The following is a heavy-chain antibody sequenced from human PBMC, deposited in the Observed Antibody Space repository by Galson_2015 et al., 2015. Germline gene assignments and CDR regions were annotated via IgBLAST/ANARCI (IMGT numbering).Heavy chain of an antibody. Sequence: SLRLSCAVSGLTFRSYWMSWVRQAPGKGLEWMASIKQDGSEKHYVDSVKGRFTISRDNAKNSLYLQMNSLRAEDTAVYYCARSYYGSGTSYGMDAWGQGTTVAVSS. V-gene: IGHV3-7*01. D-gene: IGHD3-10*01. CDR1: GLTFRSYW. J-gene: IGHJ6*02. CDR2: IKQDGSEK. CDR3: ARSYYGSGTSYGMDA.